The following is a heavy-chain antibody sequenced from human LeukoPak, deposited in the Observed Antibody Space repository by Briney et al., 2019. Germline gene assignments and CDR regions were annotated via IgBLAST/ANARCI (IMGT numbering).Heavy chain of an antibody. J-gene: IGHJ4*02. CDR3: ARFSNYFDY. CDR1: GFAFSSYA. Sequence: GGSLRLSCAASGFAFSSYAMHWVRQAPGKGLEWVAVISYDGSNKYYADSVKGRFTISRDNSKNTLYLQMNSLRAEDTAVYYCARFSNYFDYWGQGTLVTVSS. D-gene: IGHD4-11*01. CDR2: ISYDGSNK. V-gene: IGHV3-30*04.